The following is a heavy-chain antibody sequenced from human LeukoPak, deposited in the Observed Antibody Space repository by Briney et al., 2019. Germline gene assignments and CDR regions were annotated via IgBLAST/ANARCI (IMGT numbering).Heavy chain of an antibody. CDR1: GFTFGDYA. Sequence: GGSLTLSCTVSGFTFGDYAMSWVRQPPGKGLEWVGFIRSKAYRGTTEYAAAVKGRFTISRDDSKSIAYLQMNSLKTEDTAVYYGTRDVYCSSTSCYPPGYWGQGTLVTVSS. CDR2: IRSKAYRGTT. D-gene: IGHD2-2*01. J-gene: IGHJ4*02. V-gene: IGHV3-49*04. CDR3: TRDVYCSSTSCYPPGY.